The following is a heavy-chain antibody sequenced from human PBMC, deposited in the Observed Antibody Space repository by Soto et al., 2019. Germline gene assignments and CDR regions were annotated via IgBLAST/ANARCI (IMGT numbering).Heavy chain of an antibody. CDR3: ARVERGTATTVVDAFDI. J-gene: IGHJ3*02. D-gene: IGHD1-1*01. CDR1: GGSVNSGNYY. CDR2: MSHSGGT. Sequence: QVQLQQWGAGLLKPSETLSLTCAVYGGSVNSGNYYWSWIRQPPGKGLEWIGEMSHSGGTHFTPSPKSRVTISVDTSKNQFSLKMSSVTAADTALYYCARVERGTATTVVDAFDIWGPGTLVTVSS. V-gene: IGHV4-34*01.